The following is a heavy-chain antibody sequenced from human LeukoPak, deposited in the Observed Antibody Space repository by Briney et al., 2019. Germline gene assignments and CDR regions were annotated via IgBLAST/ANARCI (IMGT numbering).Heavy chain of an antibody. Sequence: PSQTLSLTCAISGDSVSRNDAAWNWIRQSPSRGLEWLGRTYYRSKWYYEYAVSVKSRMSINPDTSKNQFSLQLSSVTPEDTAVYYCARDSMGSGSYYNLHYFDYWGQGTLVTVSS. D-gene: IGHD3-10*01. CDR2: TYYRSKWYY. CDR3: ARDSMGSGSYYNLHYFDY. CDR1: GDSVSRNDAA. J-gene: IGHJ4*02. V-gene: IGHV6-1*01.